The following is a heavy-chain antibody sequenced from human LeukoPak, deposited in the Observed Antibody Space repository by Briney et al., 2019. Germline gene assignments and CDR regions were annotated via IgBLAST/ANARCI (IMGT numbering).Heavy chain of an antibody. Sequence: GGSLRLSCAASGFTFSSYAMSWVRQAPGKGLEWVSAISGSGSSTYYADSVKGRFTISRDNSKNTLYLQMNSLRAEDTAVYYCAKGPNVWGTYRYFDYWGQGTLVTVSS. CDR1: GFTFSSYA. CDR3: AKGPNVWGTYRYFDY. D-gene: IGHD3-16*02. V-gene: IGHV3-23*01. CDR2: ISGSGSST. J-gene: IGHJ4*02.